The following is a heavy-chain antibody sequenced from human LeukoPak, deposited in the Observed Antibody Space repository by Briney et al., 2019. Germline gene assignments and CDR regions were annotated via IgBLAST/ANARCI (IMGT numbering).Heavy chain of an antibody. CDR2: IKQDGSEK. J-gene: IGHJ4*02. CDR3: ARDANDYASPPDF. D-gene: IGHD3-16*01. CDR1: GLTVSSNY. V-gene: IGHV3-7*01. Sequence: PGRSLRLSCAASGLTVSSNYLSWVRQAPGKGLEWVANIKQDGSEKYYVDSVKGRFTVSRDDAWDSVYLEMRSLRAEDTAVYYCARDANDYASPPDFWGQGTLVTVSS.